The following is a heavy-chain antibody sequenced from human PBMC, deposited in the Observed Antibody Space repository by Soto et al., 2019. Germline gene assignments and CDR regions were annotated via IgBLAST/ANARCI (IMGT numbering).Heavy chain of an antibody. J-gene: IGHJ4*02. D-gene: IGHD3-3*01. CDR3: ARDEYYDVCSGYYRCGH. CDR1: GYTFPSSG. Sequence: ASVKVSCKASGYTFPSSGISWVRQAPGQGREWLGWISAYNGNTNSAQKLQGRVTMTTDTSTSTAYMELRSVRSDDTAVYYCARDEYYDVCSGYYRCGHWGQGTRVTVSS. V-gene: IGHV1-18*04. CDR2: ISAYNGNT.